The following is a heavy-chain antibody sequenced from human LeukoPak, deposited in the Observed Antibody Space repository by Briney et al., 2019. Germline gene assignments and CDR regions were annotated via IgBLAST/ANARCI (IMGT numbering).Heavy chain of an antibody. CDR3: ARTRITMVRGVIVPNPFDY. Sequence: SQTLSLTCTVSGGSISSCGYYWSWIRQHPGKGLEWIGYIYYSGSTYYNPSLQIRVTISVDTYKNQFSLKLSSVTAADTAVYYCARTRITMVRGVIVPNPFDYWGQGTLVTVSS. V-gene: IGHV4-31*03. CDR1: GGSISSCGYY. J-gene: IGHJ4*02. D-gene: IGHD3-10*01. CDR2: IYYSGST.